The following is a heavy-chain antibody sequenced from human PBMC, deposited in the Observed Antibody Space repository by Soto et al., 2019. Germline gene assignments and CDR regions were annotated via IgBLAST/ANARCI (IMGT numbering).Heavy chain of an antibody. CDR1: GFTYSNYG. J-gene: IGHJ4*02. CDR3: VRDPPGSGPNFDY. Sequence: GGSLRLSCVASGFTYSNYGMTWVRQAPGKGLEWVANIRQDGTEECNVDSVRGRFTISRDNAKNLVYLQMNSLRAEDTAIYYCVRDPPGSGPNFDYWGQGALVTVSS. D-gene: IGHD1-1*01. V-gene: IGHV3-7*01. CDR2: IRQDGTEE.